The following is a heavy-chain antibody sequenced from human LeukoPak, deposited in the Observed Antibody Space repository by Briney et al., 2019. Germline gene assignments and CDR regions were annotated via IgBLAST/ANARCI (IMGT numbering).Heavy chain of an antibody. CDR3: ARHIGGGIEDMDV. J-gene: IGHJ6*03. CDR1: GGSIGTYY. CDR2: IHVTGT. Sequence: SETLSLTCTVSGGSIGTYYWSWVRQSPGTGLEWIGYIHVTGTRYNPYLQSRVTISVDRSRNQFFLKMTSVTAADTAVYYCARHIGGGIEDMDVWGRGTKVTVSS. V-gene: IGHV4-59*08. D-gene: IGHD3-16*02.